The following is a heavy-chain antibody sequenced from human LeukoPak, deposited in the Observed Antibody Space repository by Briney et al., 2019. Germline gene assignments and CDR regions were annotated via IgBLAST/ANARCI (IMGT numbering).Heavy chain of an antibody. CDR3: GGGYYDSSGYFLLDY. CDR1: GGSIRSSSYY. Sequence: SETLSLTCTVSGGSIRSSSYYWGWIRQPPGEGLEWIGSLYYTGSTYYNPSLRSRVTISVDTSKNQFSLKLSSVTAADTAVYYCGGGYYDSSGYFLLDYWGQGTLVTVSS. CDR2: LYYTGST. V-gene: IGHV4-39*07. D-gene: IGHD3-22*01. J-gene: IGHJ4*02.